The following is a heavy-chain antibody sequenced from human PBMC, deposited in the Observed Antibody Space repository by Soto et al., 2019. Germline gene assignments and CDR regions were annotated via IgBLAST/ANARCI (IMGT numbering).Heavy chain of an antibody. CDR2: IYYSGST. V-gene: IGHV4-31*03. Sequence: SETLSLTCTVSGGSISSGGYYWSWIRQHPGKGLEWIGYIYYSGSTYYNPSLKSRVTISVDTSKNQFPLKLGSVTAADTAVYYCARERFYDFWSGPPTGGMDVWGQGTTVTVSS. CDR3: ARERFYDFWSGPPTGGMDV. J-gene: IGHJ6*02. CDR1: GGSISSGGYY. D-gene: IGHD3-3*01.